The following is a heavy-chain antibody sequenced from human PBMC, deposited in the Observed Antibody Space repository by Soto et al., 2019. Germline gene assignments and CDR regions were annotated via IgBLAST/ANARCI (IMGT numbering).Heavy chain of an antibody. D-gene: IGHD6-13*01. Sequence: SGPTLVNPTQTLTLTFTFSGFSRITSGLGVGWIRQPPGKALEWLALIYWDDDKRYSPSLKSRLTITKDTSKNQVVLTMANMDPVDTATYYCARSPGSWPYFDEWGEGTLVTVTS. CDR3: ARSPGSWPYFDE. CDR1: GFSRITSGLG. CDR2: IYWDDDK. V-gene: IGHV2-5*02. J-gene: IGHJ4*02.